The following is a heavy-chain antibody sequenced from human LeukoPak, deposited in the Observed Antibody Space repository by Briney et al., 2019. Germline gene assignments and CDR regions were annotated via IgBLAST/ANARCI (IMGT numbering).Heavy chain of an antibody. CDR1: GITLSNYA. CDR2: ISGSGGGT. CDR3: AKRGVVIRVILVGFHKEAYYFDS. D-gene: IGHD3-22*01. Sequence: GGSLRLSCAVSGITLSNYAMSWVRQAPRKGLEWVAGISGSGGGTNYADSVKGRFTISRDNPKNTLYLQMNNLRADDTAVYFCAKRGVVIRVILVGFHKEAYYFDSWGQGALVTVSS. V-gene: IGHV3-23*01. J-gene: IGHJ4*02.